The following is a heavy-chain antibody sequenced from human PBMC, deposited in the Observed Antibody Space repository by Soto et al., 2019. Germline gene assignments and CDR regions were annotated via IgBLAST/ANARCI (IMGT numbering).Heavy chain of an antibody. D-gene: IGHD2-2*01. CDR2: IYYSGNT. CDR3: VRYCSTTKCPFDY. J-gene: IGHJ4*02. V-gene: IGHV4-30-4*01. Sequence: SETLSLTCTVSGGSISSGGSYWGWIRQPPGKGLEWIGYIYYSGNTYFNPSLKSRVTLSVDTSKNQFSLNLRSVTAADTAVYYCVRYCSTTKCPFDYWGQGTLVTVSS. CDR1: GGSISSGGSY.